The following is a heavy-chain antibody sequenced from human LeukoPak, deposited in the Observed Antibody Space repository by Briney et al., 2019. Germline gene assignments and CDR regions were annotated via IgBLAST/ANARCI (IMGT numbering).Heavy chain of an antibody. V-gene: IGHV1-2*04. CDR2: INPNGGGT. Sequence: HWASVKVSCKASGYTFTGYYFHWVRQAPGQGLEWMGWINPNGGGTNYAQKFQGWVTMTTDTSISTAYLDLNRLSSDDTAVYYCGGEAWFGDLRGGGLDVWGKGTTVTVSS. CDR1: GYTFTGYY. J-gene: IGHJ6*04. CDR3: GGEAWFGDLRGGGLDV. D-gene: IGHD3-10*01.